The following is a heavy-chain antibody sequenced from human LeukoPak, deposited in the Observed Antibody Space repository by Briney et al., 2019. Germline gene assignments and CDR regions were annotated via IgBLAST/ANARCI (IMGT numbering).Heavy chain of an antibody. CDR3: ATVSGHDAFDI. CDR2: FEPEDSET. D-gene: IGHD6-19*01. CDR1: VYTLTELF. Sequence: GGSVKVSCTVSVYTLTELFMHWARQSPGKGLEWLGGFEPEDSETIYAQKFQRRVSMTEDTSTDTAYMELNSLRSEDTAVYYCATVSGHDAFDIWGQGTMVTVTS. J-gene: IGHJ3*02. V-gene: IGHV1-24*01.